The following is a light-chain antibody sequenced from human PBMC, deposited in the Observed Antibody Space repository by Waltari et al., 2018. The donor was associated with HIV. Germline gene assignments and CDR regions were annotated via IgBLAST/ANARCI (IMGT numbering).Light chain of an antibody. V-gene: IGLV1-47*01. Sequence: QSVLTQPPSASGTPGQSVTIPCSGTSTNLGTNYVYWYQQFPGTAPKLLIYRNNKRPSGVPDRFSGSKSGTSASLDISGLRSDDEAEYYCAAWDDTLTVVFGGGTKLTVL. CDR1: STNLGTNY. J-gene: IGLJ2*01. CDR3: AAWDDTLTVV. CDR2: RNN.